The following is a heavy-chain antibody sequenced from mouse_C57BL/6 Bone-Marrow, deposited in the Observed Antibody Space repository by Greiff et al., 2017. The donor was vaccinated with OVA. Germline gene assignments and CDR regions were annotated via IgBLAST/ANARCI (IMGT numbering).Heavy chain of an antibody. J-gene: IGHJ3*01. CDR1: GYTFTSYG. CDR2: IYPRSGNT. V-gene: IGHV1-81*01. CDR3: ATPFAY. Sequence: SGAELARPGASVKLSCKASGYTFTSYGISWVKQRTGQGLEWIGEIYPRSGNTYYNEKFKGKATLTADKSSSTAYMELRSLTSEDSAVYFCATPFAYWGQGTLVTVSA.